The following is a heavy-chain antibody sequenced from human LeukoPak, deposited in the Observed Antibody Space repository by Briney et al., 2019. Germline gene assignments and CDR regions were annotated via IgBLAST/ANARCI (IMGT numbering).Heavy chain of an antibody. CDR2: VDLEDDET. Sequence: ASVKVSCQVSGYTLTELSIHWVRQTPAKGLKWMGFVDLEDDETMYAQKFQDRVSMTEDTSTDTMYMELSSLRSEDTAVYYCATVGATGHFDYWGQGTLVTVSS. CDR1: GYTLTELS. D-gene: IGHD1-26*01. CDR3: ATVGATGHFDY. J-gene: IGHJ4*02. V-gene: IGHV1-24*01.